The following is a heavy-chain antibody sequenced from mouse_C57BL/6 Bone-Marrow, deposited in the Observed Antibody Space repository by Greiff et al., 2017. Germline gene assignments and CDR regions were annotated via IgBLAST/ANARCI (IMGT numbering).Heavy chain of an antibody. Sequence: QVQLQQSGAELARPGASVKLSCKASGYTFTSYGISWVKQRTGQGLEWIGEIYPRSGNTYYNEKFKGKATLTADKSSSTAYMELRSLTSEDSAVYFCAFSSLDYWGQGTTLTVSS. J-gene: IGHJ2*01. V-gene: IGHV1-81*01. CDR2: IYPRSGNT. CDR3: AFSSLDY. CDR1: GYTFTSYG.